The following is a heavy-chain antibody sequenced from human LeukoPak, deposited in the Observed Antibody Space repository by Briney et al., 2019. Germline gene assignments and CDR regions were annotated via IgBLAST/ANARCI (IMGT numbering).Heavy chain of an antibody. Sequence: ASVKVSCKASGYTFTGYYMHWVRQAHGQGLEWMGWINPNSGGTNYAQKFQGRVTMTRDTSISTAYMELSRLRSDDTAVYYCAREGQLDYYYMDVWGKGTTVTVSS. CDR3: AREGQLDYYYMDV. V-gene: IGHV1-2*02. D-gene: IGHD6-13*01. CDR2: INPNSGGT. J-gene: IGHJ6*03. CDR1: GYTFTGYY.